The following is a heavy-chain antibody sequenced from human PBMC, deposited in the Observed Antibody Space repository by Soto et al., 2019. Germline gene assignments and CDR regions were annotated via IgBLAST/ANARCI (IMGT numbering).Heavy chain of an antibody. CDR2: INHSGST. Sequence: SETLSLTCAVYGGSFSGYYWSWIRQPPGKGLEWIGEINHSGSTNYNPSLKSRVTISVDTSKNQFSLKLSSVTAADTAVYYCVRFRYDLTGYYRDYWGQGTLVTVSS. D-gene: IGHD3-9*01. J-gene: IGHJ4*02. CDR3: VRFRYDLTGYYRDY. CDR1: GGSFSGYY. V-gene: IGHV4-34*01.